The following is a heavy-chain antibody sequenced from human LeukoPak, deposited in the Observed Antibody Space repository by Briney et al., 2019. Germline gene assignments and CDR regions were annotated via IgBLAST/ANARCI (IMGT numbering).Heavy chain of an antibody. V-gene: IGHV3-73*01. CDR1: GFTFSGSA. Sequence: GGSLRLSCAASGFTFSGSAMHWVRQASGKGLEWVGRIRSKANSYATAYAASVRGRFTISRDDSKNTAYLQMNSLKTEDTAVYHCAKDGGVWFGESNDYWGQGTLVTVSS. CDR3: AKDGGVWFGESNDY. J-gene: IGHJ4*02. D-gene: IGHD3-10*01. CDR2: IRSKANSYAT.